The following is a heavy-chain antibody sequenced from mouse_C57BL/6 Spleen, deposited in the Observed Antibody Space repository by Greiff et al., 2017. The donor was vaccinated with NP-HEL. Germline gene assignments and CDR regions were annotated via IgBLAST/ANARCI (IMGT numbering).Heavy chain of an antibody. V-gene: IGHV1-50*01. CDR2: IDPSDSYT. D-gene: IGHD2-3*01. Sequence: QVQLQQPGAELVKPGASVKLSCKASGYTFTSYWMQWVKQRPGQGLEWIGEIDPSDSYTNYNQKFKGKATLTVDTSSSTAYMQLSSLTSEDSAVYYCAPRGWLFAYWGQGTLVTVSA. CDR3: APRGWLFAY. J-gene: IGHJ3*01. CDR1: GYTFTSYW.